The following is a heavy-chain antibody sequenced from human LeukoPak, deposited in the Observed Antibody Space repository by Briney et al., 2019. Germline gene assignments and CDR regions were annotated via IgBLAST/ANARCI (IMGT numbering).Heavy chain of an antibody. J-gene: IGHJ4*02. CDR1: GFTFSSYS. V-gene: IGHV3-21*01. Sequence: AGSLRLSCAASGFTFSSYSMNWVRQAPGKGLEWVSSISSSSSYIYYADSVKGRFTISRDNAKNSLYLQMNSLRAEDTAVYYCARVDTYYYGSDDYWGQGTLVTVSS. D-gene: IGHD3-10*01. CDR3: ARVDTYYYGSDDY. CDR2: ISSSSSYI.